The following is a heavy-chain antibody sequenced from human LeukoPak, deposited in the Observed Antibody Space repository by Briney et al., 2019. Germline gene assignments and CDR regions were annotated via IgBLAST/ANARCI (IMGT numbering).Heavy chain of an antibody. CDR2: ITSSSSI. J-gene: IGHJ4*02. CDR3: ARSVAMEGNY. D-gene: IGHD5-18*01. V-gene: IGHV3-21*04. Sequence: SGGSLRLSCAASGFTFSSYNMNWVRQAPGKGLEWVSSITSSSSIYYADSVKGRFTISRDNSKNTLYLQMNSLRAEDTAVYSCARSVAMEGNYWGQGTLVTVSS. CDR1: GFTFSSYN.